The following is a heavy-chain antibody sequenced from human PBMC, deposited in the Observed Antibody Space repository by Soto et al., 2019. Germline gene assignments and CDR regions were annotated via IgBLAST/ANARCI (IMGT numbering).Heavy chain of an antibody. J-gene: IGHJ6*02. CDR3: AKDEGRFLRNYFNYGIDV. CDR1: GFDFSDHG. V-gene: IGHV3-33*03. Sequence: GGSLRLSCAASGFDFSDHGMHWVRQAPGEGLEWVTVISYDGTAKYYKESVKGRFTTSRDNSKKTLYLQIDSLRVEDTAVYYCAKDEGRFLRNYFNYGIDVWGLGTTVTVSS. D-gene: IGHD3-3*01. CDR2: ISYDGTAK.